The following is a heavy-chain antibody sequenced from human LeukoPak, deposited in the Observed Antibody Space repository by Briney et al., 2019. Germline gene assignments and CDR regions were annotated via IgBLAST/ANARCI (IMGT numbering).Heavy chain of an antibody. D-gene: IGHD3-10*01. J-gene: IGHJ6*03. CDR2: IRSKAYGGTT. V-gene: IGHV3-49*03. Sequence: GGSLRLSCTASGFTFGDYAMSWFRQAPGKGLEWVGFIRSKAYGGTTEYAASVKGRFTISRDDSKSIAYLQMNSLRAEDTAVYYCADTMVRGPKVGYYYYMDVWGKGTTVTVSS. CDR3: ADTMVRGPKVGYYYYMDV. CDR1: GFTFGDYA.